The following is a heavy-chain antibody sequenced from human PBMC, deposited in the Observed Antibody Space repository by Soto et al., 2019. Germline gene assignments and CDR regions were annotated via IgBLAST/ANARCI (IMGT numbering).Heavy chain of an antibody. CDR1: GFTFSSYA. V-gene: IGHV3-30-3*01. D-gene: IGHD3-22*01. Sequence: SLRLSCAASGFTFSSYAMHWVRQAPGKGLEWVAVISYDGSNKYYADSVKGRFTISRDNSKNTLYLQMNSLRAEDTAVYYCARDPSRGYYDSSGYHYWGQGTLVTVSS. J-gene: IGHJ4*02. CDR2: ISYDGSNK. CDR3: ARDPSRGYYDSSGYHY.